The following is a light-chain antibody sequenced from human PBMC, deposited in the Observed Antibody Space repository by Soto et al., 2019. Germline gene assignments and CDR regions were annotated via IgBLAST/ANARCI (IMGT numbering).Light chain of an antibody. CDR3: CSYAGSYTFGVV. CDR1: SSDVGGCNY. V-gene: IGLV2-11*01. Sequence: QSALTQPRSVSGSPGQSVTISCTGTSSDVGGCNYVSWYQQHPGKAPKLMIYDVSKRPSGVPDRFSGSKSGNTASLTISGLQAEDEADYYCCSYAGSYTFGVVFGGGTKLTVL. CDR2: DVS. J-gene: IGLJ2*01.